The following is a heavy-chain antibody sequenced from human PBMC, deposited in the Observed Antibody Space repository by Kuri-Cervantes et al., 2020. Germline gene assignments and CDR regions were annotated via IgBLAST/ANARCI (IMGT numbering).Heavy chain of an antibody. CDR1: GGSI. D-gene: IGHD3-10*01. CDR2: IYNSGST. J-gene: IGHJ4*02. Sequence: SETLSLTRTVSGGSIWSWIRQPPGKGLEWIGYIYNSGSTNYNPSLKSRATISVDKSKNQFSLKLSSVTAADTAVYYCARVIDYGSGSYWDYWGQGTLVTVSS. V-gene: IGHV4-59*12. CDR3: ARVIDYGSGSYWDY.